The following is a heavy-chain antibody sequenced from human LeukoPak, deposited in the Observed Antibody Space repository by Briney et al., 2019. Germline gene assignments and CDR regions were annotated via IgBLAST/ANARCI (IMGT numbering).Heavy chain of an antibody. Sequence: GASVKVSCKTSGGTFSSYAISWVRQAPGQGLEWMGGIIPIFGTANYAQKFQGRVTITTDESTSTAYMELSSLRSEDTAVYYCARVWGRGGGNSEWYFDLWGRGTLVTVSS. CDR2: IIPIFGTA. CDR3: ARVWGRGGGNSEWYFDL. J-gene: IGHJ2*01. D-gene: IGHD4-23*01. CDR1: GGTFSSYA. V-gene: IGHV1-69*05.